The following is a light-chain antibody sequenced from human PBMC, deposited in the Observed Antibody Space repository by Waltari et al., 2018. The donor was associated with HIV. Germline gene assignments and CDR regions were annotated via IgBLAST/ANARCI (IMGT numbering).Light chain of an antibody. CDR1: ELPKQY. V-gene: IGLV3-25*03. J-gene: IGLJ1*01. CDR3: QSADSSGTLYV. Sequence: SYELTQPPSVSVSPGQTASITCSGDELPKQYAYWYQQKPGQAPVLVIYKDSERPSGIPERFSGSSSGTTVTLTISGVQAEDEADYYCQSADSSGTLYVFGTGTKVTVL. CDR2: KDS.